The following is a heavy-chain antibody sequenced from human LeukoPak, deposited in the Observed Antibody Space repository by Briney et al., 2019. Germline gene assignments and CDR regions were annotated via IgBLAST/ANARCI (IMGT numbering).Heavy chain of an antibody. Sequence: NPSETLSLTCTVSGGSISSYYWSWIRQPPGKGLEWIGYIYYSGSTNYNPSLKSRATISVDTSKNQFSLKLSSVTAADTAVYYCARVGNDAFDIWGQGTMVTVSS. CDR1: GGSISSYY. CDR2: IYYSGST. J-gene: IGHJ3*02. V-gene: IGHV4-59*01. CDR3: ARVGNDAFDI.